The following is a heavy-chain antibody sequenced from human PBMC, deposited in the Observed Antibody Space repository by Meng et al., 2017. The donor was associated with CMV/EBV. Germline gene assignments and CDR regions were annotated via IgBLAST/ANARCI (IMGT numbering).Heavy chain of an antibody. CDR2: IIPVYETT. J-gene: IGHJ4*02. CDR1: VAHFRSFA. D-gene: IGHD1-26*01. Sequence: SSLTRPRKCSVAHFRSFAISWARQAPGEGLEWMGGIIPVYETTNNPKRSQDRVTITADDSTTTAYMELRSLGADDTTLYFCARGGDSWYSDYWGQGTLVTVSS. CDR3: ARGGDSWYSDY. V-gene: IGHV1-69*01.